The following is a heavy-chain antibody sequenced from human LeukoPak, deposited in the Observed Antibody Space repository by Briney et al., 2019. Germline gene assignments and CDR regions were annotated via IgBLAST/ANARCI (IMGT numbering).Heavy chain of an antibody. D-gene: IGHD6-19*01. J-gene: IGHJ6*02. Sequence: GGSLRLSCAASGFTFSSYAMHRVRQAPGKGLEWVAVISYDGSNKYYADSVKGRFTISRDNSKNTLYLQMNSLRAEDTAVYYCARGPRQWLVNIYYYYGMDVWGQWTTVTLSS. CDR3: ARGPRQWLVNIYYYYGMDV. CDR2: ISYDGSNK. V-gene: IGHV3-30*04. CDR1: GFTFSSYA.